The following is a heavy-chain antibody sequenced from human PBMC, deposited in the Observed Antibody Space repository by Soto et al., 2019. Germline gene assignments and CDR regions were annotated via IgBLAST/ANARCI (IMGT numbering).Heavy chain of an antibody. CDR2: MHPSGGT. Sequence: PSETLSLTCIGSGGSITNYFWSWIRQSPGKSLEWIGDMHPSGGTYYNPSLKSRVTLSLDTSKNQFSLKLTSVTAADTAVYYCARDQTTGVFYSWGQGTPVTVSS. D-gene: IGHD1-7*01. CDR3: ARDQTTGVFYS. J-gene: IGHJ4*02. CDR1: GGSITNYF. V-gene: IGHV4-59*12.